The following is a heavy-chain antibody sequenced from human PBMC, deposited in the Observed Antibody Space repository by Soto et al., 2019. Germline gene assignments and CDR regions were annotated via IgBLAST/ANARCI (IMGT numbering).Heavy chain of an antibody. CDR1: GGTFSTSA. J-gene: IGHJ6*02. CDR3: ARDKDRLQLGGNYYYFVDV. Sequence: QVQLVQSGAEVKKPGSSVKVSCKASGGTFSTSAISWVRQAPGQGLEWVGGIMPVFPTPDYAQKFQGRVTITADESTTTAYLELTSLRTDDTAVYSCARDKDRLQLGGNYYYFVDVWGQGTAITVSS. CDR2: IMPVFPTP. D-gene: IGHD1-1*01. V-gene: IGHV1-69*12.